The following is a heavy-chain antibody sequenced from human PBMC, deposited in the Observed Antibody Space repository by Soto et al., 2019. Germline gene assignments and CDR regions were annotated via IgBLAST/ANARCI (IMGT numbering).Heavy chain of an antibody. D-gene: IGHD3-3*01. Sequence: GGSLRLSCAASGFTVSSNYMSWVRQAPGKGLEWVSVIYSGGSTYYADSVKGRFTISRDNSKNTLYLQMNSLRAEDTAVYYWAKHIERGGPPFDYWGQGTLVTVSS. CDR2: IYSGGST. CDR3: AKHIERGGPPFDY. J-gene: IGHJ4*02. V-gene: IGHV3-66*04. CDR1: GFTVSSNY.